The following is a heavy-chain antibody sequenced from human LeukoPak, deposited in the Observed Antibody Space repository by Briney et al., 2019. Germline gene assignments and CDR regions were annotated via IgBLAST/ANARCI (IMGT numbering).Heavy chain of an antibody. D-gene: IGHD3-9*01. CDR1: GFTFSSYG. Sequence: PGRSLRLSCAASGFTFSSYGMHWVRQAPGKGLEWVAVISYDGSNKYYADSVKGRFTISRDNSKTTLYLQMNSLGAEDTAVYYCAKGGRRYFDWLPDYYGMDVWGKGTTVTVSS. CDR3: AKGGRRYFDWLPDYYGMDV. J-gene: IGHJ6*04. V-gene: IGHV3-30*18. CDR2: ISYDGSNK.